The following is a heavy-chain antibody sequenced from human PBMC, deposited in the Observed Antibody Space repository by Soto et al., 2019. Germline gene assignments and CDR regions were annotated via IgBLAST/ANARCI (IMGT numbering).Heavy chain of an antibody. D-gene: IGHD2-21*01. V-gene: IGHV1-3*01. Sequence: ASVKVSCKASGYTFTSYALHWVRQAPGQRLEWMGWINAGNGNTRYSQKFQDRVTITRDTSASTAYMELSSLRSEDTAVYYCAGDGVFCGGGCDYNSSLQYDYWGQGTLVTVSS. J-gene: IGHJ4*02. CDR3: AGDGVFCGGGCDYNSSLQYDY. CDR2: INAGNGNT. CDR1: GYTFTSYA.